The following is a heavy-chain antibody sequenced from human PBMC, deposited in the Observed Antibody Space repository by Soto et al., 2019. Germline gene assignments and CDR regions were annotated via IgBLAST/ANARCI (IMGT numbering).Heavy chain of an antibody. D-gene: IGHD3-10*01. J-gene: IGHJ4*02. CDR3: AKDSLFQTDAAWFGEFLGSFAH. Sequence: GGSLRLSCAASGFPFRGYGMHWVRQGPGKGLEWVALISGDGIDKYYADSVMGRFTISRDNSKNTLYLQMDSLRGEDTAVYYCAKDSLFQTDAAWFGEFLGSFAHWGQGSLVTSPQ. CDR1: GFPFRGYG. CDR2: ISGDGIDK. V-gene: IGHV3-30*18.